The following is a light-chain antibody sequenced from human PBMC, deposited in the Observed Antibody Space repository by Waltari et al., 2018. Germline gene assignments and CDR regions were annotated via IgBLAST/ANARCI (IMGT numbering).Light chain of an antibody. CDR1: SSDVGRYNL. J-gene: IGLJ2*01. CDR2: EVN. Sequence: QSALTQPASVSGSPGQSITISCTGTSSDVGRYNLVSWYQQHPGKAPKLMIYEVNKRPSGVSDRFSGAKSGNTASLTISGLQAEDEADYYCCSYGGEYHVIFGGGTKLTVL. CDR3: CSYGGEYHVI. V-gene: IGLV2-23*02.